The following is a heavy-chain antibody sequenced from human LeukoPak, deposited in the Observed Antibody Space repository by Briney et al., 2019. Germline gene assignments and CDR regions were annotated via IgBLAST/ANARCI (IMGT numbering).Heavy chain of an antibody. CDR1: GGSISGYY. CDR2: IHYTGSA. V-gene: IGHV4-59*01. Sequence: PSETLSLTCTVSGGSISGYYWSWIRQSPGKGLEWIGYIHYTGSANYHPSLISRVTISIDTSKNQFSLNLRSVTTADTAMYYCARGNSGPEYWGQGTLVTVSS. CDR3: ARGNSGPEY. J-gene: IGHJ4*02. D-gene: IGHD1-1*01.